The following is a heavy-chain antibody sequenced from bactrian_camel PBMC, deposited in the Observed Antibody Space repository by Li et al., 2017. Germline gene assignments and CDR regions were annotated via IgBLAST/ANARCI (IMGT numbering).Heavy chain of an antibody. CDR3: AVDRPIRLVAPIVTFRKIQNCGDTDDLY. CDR2: INKEGVE. J-gene: IGHJ4*01. Sequence: HVQLVESGGGSVQAGGSLRLSCEAAGHDLTRNCVSWFRQDSGDEREAIALINKEGVEAYATSVKGRFAISRHNGENAVRLRMSDLSPRDTAVYFCAVDRPIRLVAPIVTFRKIQNCGDTDDLYWGQGTQVTVS. CDR1: GHDLTRNC. D-gene: IGHD7*01. V-gene: IGHV3S53*01.